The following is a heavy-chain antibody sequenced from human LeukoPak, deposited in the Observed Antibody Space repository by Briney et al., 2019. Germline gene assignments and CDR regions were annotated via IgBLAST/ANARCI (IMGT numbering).Heavy chain of an antibody. Sequence: GGSLRLSCAASGFTFDDYGMSWVRQAPGRGLEWVSGINWNGGSTGYADSVKGRFTISRDNAKNSLYLQMNSLRAEDTALYYCARALPPYYFDYWGQGTLVTVSS. CDR2: INWNGGST. J-gene: IGHJ4*02. CDR3: ARALPPYYFDY. V-gene: IGHV3-20*04. CDR1: GFTFDDYG.